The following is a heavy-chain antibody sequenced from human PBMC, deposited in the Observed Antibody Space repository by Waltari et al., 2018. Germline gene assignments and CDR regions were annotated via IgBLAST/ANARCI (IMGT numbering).Heavy chain of an antibody. D-gene: IGHD6-19*01. V-gene: IGHV1-2*02. CDR3: ARDRAVAGLRYGMDV. J-gene: IGHJ6*02. Sequence: QVQLVQSGAEVKKPGASVKVSCKASGYTFTGYYMHWVRQAPGQGLEWMGWINPNSGGTNYAKKFQGRVTMTRDTSISTAYMELSRLRSDDTAVYYCARDRAVAGLRYGMDVWGQGTTVTVSS. CDR1: GYTFTGYY. CDR2: INPNSGGT.